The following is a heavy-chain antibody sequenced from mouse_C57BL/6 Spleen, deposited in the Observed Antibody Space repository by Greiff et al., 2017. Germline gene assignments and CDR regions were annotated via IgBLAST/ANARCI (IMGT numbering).Heavy chain of an antibody. D-gene: IGHD1-1*01. CDR2: IYTGSGST. CDR3: SRCNYGKDY. J-gene: IGHJ2*02. V-gene: IGHV1-55*01. CDR1: GYTFTSYW. Sequence: QVQLQQPGAELVKPGASVKMSCKASGYTFTSYWITWVKQRPGQGLEWIGDIYTGSGSTNYNEKFKSKDTLPVDTSSSTAYLQLSSLTSEDSAVDNCSRCNYGKDYWGQGTSLTVSS.